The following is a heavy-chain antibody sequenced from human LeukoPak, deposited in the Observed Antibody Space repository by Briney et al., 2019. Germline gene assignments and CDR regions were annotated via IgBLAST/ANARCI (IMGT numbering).Heavy chain of an antibody. CDR2: IYYSGST. D-gene: IGHD3-3*01. V-gene: IGHV4-30-4*08. J-gene: IGHJ2*01. CDR1: GGSISSGDYY. Sequence: PSQTLSLTCTVSGGSISSGDYYWGWIRQPPGKGLEWIGYIYYSGSTYYNPSLKSRVTISVDTSKNQFSLKLSSVTAADTAVYYCARDLSYDFWSGSPRYFDLWGRGTLVTVSS. CDR3: ARDLSYDFWSGSPRYFDL.